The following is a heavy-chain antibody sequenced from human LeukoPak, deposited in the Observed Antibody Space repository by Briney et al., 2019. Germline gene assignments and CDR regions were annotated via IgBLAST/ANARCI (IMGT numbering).Heavy chain of an antibody. J-gene: IGHJ3*02. CDR1: GGSISSYY. Sequence: SETLSLTCTVSGGSISSYYWSWIRQPPGKGLEWIGYIYYSGSTNYNPSLKSRVTISVDTSKNQFSLKLSSVTAADTAVYYCARTLRVPTYYYDSSGYPDAFDIWGQGTMVTVSS. CDR3: ARTLRVPTYYYDSSGYPDAFDI. V-gene: IGHV4-59*01. CDR2: IYYSGST. D-gene: IGHD3-22*01.